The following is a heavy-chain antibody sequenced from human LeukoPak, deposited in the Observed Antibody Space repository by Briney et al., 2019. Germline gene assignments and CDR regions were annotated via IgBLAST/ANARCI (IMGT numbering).Heavy chain of an antibody. Sequence: PSETLSLTCTVSGGSISSSSYYWGWIRQPPGKGLEWIGSIYYSGSTNYNPSLKSRVTISVDTSKNQFSLKLSSVTAADTAVYYCARSYCSSTSCYQEWFDPWGQGTLVTVSS. D-gene: IGHD2-2*01. J-gene: IGHJ5*02. CDR2: IYYSGST. V-gene: IGHV4-39*07. CDR1: GGSISSSSYY. CDR3: ARSYCSSTSCYQEWFDP.